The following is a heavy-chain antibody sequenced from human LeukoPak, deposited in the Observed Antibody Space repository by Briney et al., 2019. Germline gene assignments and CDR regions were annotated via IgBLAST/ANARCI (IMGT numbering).Heavy chain of an antibody. CDR3: ARDPGYDYGYDY. D-gene: IGHD5-18*01. J-gene: IGHJ4*02. Sequence: GGSLRLSCAASGFTVSDNYMSWVRQAPGKGLEWVSVIYSDGSTYYADSVKGRFTISRDNSKNTVYLQMNSLRAEDTAVYYCARDPGYDYGYDYWGQGTLVTVSS. CDR2: IYSDGST. CDR1: GFTVSDNY. V-gene: IGHV3-66*01.